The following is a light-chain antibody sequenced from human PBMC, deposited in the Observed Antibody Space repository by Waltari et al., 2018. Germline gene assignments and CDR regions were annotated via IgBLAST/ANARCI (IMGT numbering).Light chain of an antibody. Sequence: DIQLTQSPSFLSASVGDRVTITCRASQGISISLAWYQQKPGKAPKLLSYAASTLQSGVPSRFSGSGSGTEFTLTISSLQPEDFATYYCQQLNSYPKTFGQGTKVEIK. CDR1: QGISIS. V-gene: IGKV1-9*01. CDR3: QQLNSYPKT. J-gene: IGKJ1*01. CDR2: AAS.